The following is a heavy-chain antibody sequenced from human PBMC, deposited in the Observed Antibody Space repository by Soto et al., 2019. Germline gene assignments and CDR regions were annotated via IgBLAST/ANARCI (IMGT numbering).Heavy chain of an antibody. Sequence: SVKVSCKASGGTFSSYAISWVRQAPGQGLEWMGGIIPIFGTANYAQKFQGRVTITADESTSTAYMELSSLRSEDTAVYYCARDLRYYDSSGYYGDYYYYYGMDVWGQGTTVTVSS. V-gene: IGHV1-69*13. J-gene: IGHJ6*02. D-gene: IGHD3-22*01. CDR1: GGTFSSYA. CDR3: ARDLRYYDSSGYYGDYYYYYGMDV. CDR2: IIPIFGTA.